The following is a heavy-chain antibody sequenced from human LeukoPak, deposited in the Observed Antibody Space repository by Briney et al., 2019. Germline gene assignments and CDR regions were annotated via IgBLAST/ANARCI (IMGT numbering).Heavy chain of an antibody. Sequence: PGGSLRLSCAASGFTFSSYWMSWVRQAPGKGLGWVANIKHDGSEKYYVDSVKGRFTISRDNAKNSLYLQMNSLRAEDTAVYYCARDDCSSISCYHNWFDPWGQGTLVTVSS. CDR1: GFTFSSYW. J-gene: IGHJ5*02. V-gene: IGHV3-7*01. CDR2: IKHDGSEK. D-gene: IGHD2-2*01. CDR3: ARDDCSSISCYHNWFDP.